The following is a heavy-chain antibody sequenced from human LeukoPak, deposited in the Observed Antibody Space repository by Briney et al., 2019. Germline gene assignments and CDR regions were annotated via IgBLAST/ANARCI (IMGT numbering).Heavy chain of an antibody. CDR2: SGGST. Sequence: GGSLRLSCAASEFSVGSNYMTWVRQAPGKGLEWVYSGGSTYYADSVKGRFTISRDNSKNTLYLQMNSLRAEDTAVYYCARGPSGYHNTGDQGTLVTVSS. CDR3: ARGPSGYHNT. J-gene: IGHJ4*02. V-gene: IGHV3-66*01. CDR1: EFSVGSNY. D-gene: IGHD5-12*01.